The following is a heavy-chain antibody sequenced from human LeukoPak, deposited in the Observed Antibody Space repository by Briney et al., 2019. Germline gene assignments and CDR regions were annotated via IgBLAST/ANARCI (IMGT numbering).Heavy chain of an antibody. CDR3: ARDVATSGWATFY. CDR2: ITSSGSSI. Sequence: PGGSLRLSCAAYGFSFRSHGMNWVRQAPGKGLEWVSYITSSGSSIYYADSVKGRFTISRDNAKNSLYLQMNSLRAEDTAMYYCARDVATSGWATFYWGPGTLVTVSS. J-gene: IGHJ4*02. CDR1: GFSFRSHG. D-gene: IGHD6-19*01. V-gene: IGHV3-48*01.